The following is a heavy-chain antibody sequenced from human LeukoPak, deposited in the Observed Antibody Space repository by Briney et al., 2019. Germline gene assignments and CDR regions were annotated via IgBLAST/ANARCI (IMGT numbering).Heavy chain of an antibody. CDR2: IIPIFGTA. J-gene: IGHJ5*02. CDR3: ATAAEITMVRGVTMPDIWFDP. V-gene: IGHV1-69*13. D-gene: IGHD3-10*01. Sequence: GASVKVSCKASGGTFSSYAISWVQQAPGQGLEWMGGIIPIFGTANYAQKFQGRVTITADESTSTAYMELSSLRSEDTAVYYCATAAEITMVRGVTMPDIWFDPWGQGTLVTVSS. CDR1: GGTFSSYA.